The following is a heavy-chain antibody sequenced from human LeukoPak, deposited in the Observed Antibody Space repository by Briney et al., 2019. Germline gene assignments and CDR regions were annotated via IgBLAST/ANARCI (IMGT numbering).Heavy chain of an antibody. V-gene: IGHV3-23*01. CDR3: AKGASDIVVVTSIYYFDY. J-gene: IGHJ4*02. Sequence: GGSLRLSCAASGFTFSSCAMSWVRQAPGKGLEWVSGISGSGGSTYYADSVKGRFTISRDNAKNSLYLQMNSLRAEDTAVYYCAKGASDIVVVTSIYYFDYWGQGTLVTVSS. D-gene: IGHD2-2*01. CDR1: GFTFSSCA. CDR2: ISGSGGST.